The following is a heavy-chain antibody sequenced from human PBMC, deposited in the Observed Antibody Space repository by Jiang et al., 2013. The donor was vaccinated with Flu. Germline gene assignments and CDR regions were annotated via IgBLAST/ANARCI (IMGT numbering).Heavy chain of an antibody. CDR2: INPNSGDT. CDR3: ARALYYDSSAYYFDY. V-gene: IGHV1-2*06. Sequence: EVKKPGASVQVSCKASGYTFIAHYIHWVRQAPGQGLEWMGRINPNSGDTNFAQKFQGKVTMTRDTSISTAYMALSRLTSDDAAVYYCARALYYDSSAYYFDYWGQGTLLTVSS. J-gene: IGHJ4*02. CDR1: GYTFIAHY. D-gene: IGHD3-22*01.